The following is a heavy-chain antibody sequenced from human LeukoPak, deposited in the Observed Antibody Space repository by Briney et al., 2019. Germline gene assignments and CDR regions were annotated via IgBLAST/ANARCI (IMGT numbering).Heavy chain of an antibody. D-gene: IGHD2-15*01. J-gene: IGHJ6*02. V-gene: IGHV4-61*02. CDR1: AASISIGSYY. Sequence: SETLSLACTLSAASISIGSYYSSWLRQPGGNGLDRFGRIYTSGSTHYNPSLKSRVTISVDTSKNQFSLKLSSVTAADTAVYYCARWPVSCSGCSCYSRYYYGMDVWGQGTTVTVSS. CDR3: ARWPVSCSGCSCYSRYYYGMDV. CDR2: IYTSGST.